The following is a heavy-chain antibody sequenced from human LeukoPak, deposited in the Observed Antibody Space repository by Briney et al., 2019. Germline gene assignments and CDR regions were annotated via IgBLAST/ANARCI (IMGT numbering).Heavy chain of an antibody. D-gene: IGHD6-13*01. CDR1: GGSISSSNW. V-gene: IGHV4-4*02. CDR2: IFHTGST. J-gene: IGHJ4*02. Sequence: ASETLSLTCAVSGGSISSSNWWTWVRQPPGKGLEWIGEIFHTGSTNYNPSLKSRVTMLVDKSENQFSLRLTSVTAADTAIYYCASRLHFYSMTWYNFDFWGQGTLVTVSS. CDR3: ASRLHFYSMTWYNFDF.